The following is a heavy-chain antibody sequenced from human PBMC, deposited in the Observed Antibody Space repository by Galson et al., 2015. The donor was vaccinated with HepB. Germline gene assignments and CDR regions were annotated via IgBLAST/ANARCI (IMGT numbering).Heavy chain of an antibody. V-gene: IGHV3-33*01. CDR3: ARGRGNSNYYFDY. J-gene: IGHJ4*02. CDR1: GFTFSSYG. Sequence: SLRLSCAASGFTFSSYGMHWVRQAPGKGLEWVAVIWYDGSNKYYADSVKGRFTISRDNSKNTLYLQMNSLRAEDTAVYYCARGRGNSNYYFDYWGQGTLVTVSS. CDR2: IWYDGSNK. D-gene: IGHD4-23*01.